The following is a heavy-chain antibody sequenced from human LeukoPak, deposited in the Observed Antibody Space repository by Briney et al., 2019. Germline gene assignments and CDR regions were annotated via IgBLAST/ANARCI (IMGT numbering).Heavy chain of an antibody. CDR3: AKAGLYYDSSGYYDEYYFDY. V-gene: IGHV3-23*01. D-gene: IGHD3-22*01. J-gene: IGHJ4*01. CDR2: ISGRGGST. CDR1: GFTFSSYV. Sequence: GGSLRLSCAASGFTFSSYVMSWIRQAPGKGLEWVSAISGRGGSTYYADSEKSRFTIARDNSTTTLYLQMNSLRAENTAVYYWAKAGLYYDSSGYYDEYYFDYWGHGTLVTVSS.